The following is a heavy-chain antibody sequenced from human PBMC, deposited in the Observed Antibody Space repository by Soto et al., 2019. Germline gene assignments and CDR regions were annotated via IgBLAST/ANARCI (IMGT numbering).Heavy chain of an antibody. D-gene: IGHD3-9*01. CDR3: AKDFPSYYDILTGYLGYNWFDP. CDR1: GFTFSSYG. CDR2: ISYDGSNK. Sequence: HPGGSLRLSCAASGFTFSSYGMHWVRQAPGKGLEWVAVISYDGSNKYYADSVKGRFTISRDNSKNTLYLQMNSLRAEDTAVYYCAKDFPSYYDILTGYLGYNWFDPWGQGTLVTVSS. J-gene: IGHJ5*02. V-gene: IGHV3-30*18.